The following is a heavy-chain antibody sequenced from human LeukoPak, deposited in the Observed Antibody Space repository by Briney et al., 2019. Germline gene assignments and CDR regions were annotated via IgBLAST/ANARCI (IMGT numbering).Heavy chain of an antibody. CDR1: GGTFSSYA. CDR3: ARDPVHTYGGNYTPLVGTFDY. Sequence: GASVKVSCKASGGTFSSYAISWVRQAPGQGLEWMGGIIPIFGTANYAQKFQGRVTITADESTSTAYMELSSLRSEDTAVYYCARDPVHTYGGNYTPLVGTFDYWGQGTLVTVSS. V-gene: IGHV1-69*13. J-gene: IGHJ4*02. D-gene: IGHD4-23*01. CDR2: IIPIFGTA.